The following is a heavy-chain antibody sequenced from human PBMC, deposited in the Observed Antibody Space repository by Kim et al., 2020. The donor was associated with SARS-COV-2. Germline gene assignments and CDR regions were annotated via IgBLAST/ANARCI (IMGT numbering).Heavy chain of an antibody. CDR2: IYYSGST. Sequence: SETLSLTCTVSGGSISSYYWSWIRQPPGKGLEWIGYIYYSGSTNYNPSLKSRVTISVDTSKNQFSLKLSSVTAADTAVYYCARERVGATAQGAFDTWGQGTMVTVSS. J-gene: IGHJ3*02. D-gene: IGHD1-26*01. CDR1: GGSISSYY. V-gene: IGHV4-59*13. CDR3: ARERVGATAQGAFDT.